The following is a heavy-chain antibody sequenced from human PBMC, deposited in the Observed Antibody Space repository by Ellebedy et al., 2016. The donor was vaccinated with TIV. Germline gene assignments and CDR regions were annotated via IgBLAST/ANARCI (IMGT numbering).Heavy chain of an antibody. CDR3: ARTDPWQPIDD. CDR1: GGSVSSTKYY. Sequence: MPSETLSLTCSVSGGSVSSTKYYWAWIRHPPGKGLEYIGSVYYSGSPNYNPSFKSRVTLAADTSKNQVSLNLRTVTAADTAVYYCARTDPWQPIDDWGQGILVSVSS. CDR2: VYYSGSP. J-gene: IGHJ4*02. D-gene: IGHD2-21*02. V-gene: IGHV4-39*01.